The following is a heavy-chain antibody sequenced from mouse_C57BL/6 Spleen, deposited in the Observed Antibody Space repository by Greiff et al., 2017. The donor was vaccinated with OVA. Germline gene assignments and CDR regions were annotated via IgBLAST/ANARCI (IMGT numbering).Heavy chain of an antibody. V-gene: IGHV3-6*01. CDR1: GYSITSGYY. CDR3: ASWHYGSSYYFDY. CDR2: ISYDGSN. Sequence: EVQRVESGPGLVKPSQSLSLTCSVTGYSITSGYYWNWIRQFPGNKLEWMGYISYDGSNNYNPSLKNRISITRDTSKNQFFLKLNSVTTEDTATYYCASWHYGSSYYFDYWGQGTTLTVSS. J-gene: IGHJ2*01. D-gene: IGHD1-1*01.